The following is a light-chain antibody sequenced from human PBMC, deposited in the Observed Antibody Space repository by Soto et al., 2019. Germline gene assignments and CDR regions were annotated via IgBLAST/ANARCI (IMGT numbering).Light chain of an antibody. J-gene: IGKJ2*01. CDR2: DAS. Sequence: DIQMTQSPSFLSAFVGHRVTLTCRASQTISTWMAWYQQKPGKAPKLLVYDASTSQSGVASRFSGSGSGTEFTLIISGLQPDDSATYYCQQYTNTNNPWMVGQGTKVEIK. CDR1: QTISTW. V-gene: IGKV1-5*01. CDR3: QQYTNTNNPWM.